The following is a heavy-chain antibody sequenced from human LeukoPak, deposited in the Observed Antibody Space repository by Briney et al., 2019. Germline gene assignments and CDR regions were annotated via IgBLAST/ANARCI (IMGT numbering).Heavy chain of an antibody. CDR3: ARVEFSSSSRDY. V-gene: IGHV4-39*01. Sequence: SETLSLTCTVSGGSISSFSYYWGWIRQPPGKGLEWIGSISYSGSTYYNPSLKSRVTISVDTSKNQFSLKLNSVTAADTAVYYCARVEFSSSSRDYWGQGTLVTVSS. D-gene: IGHD6-6*01. CDR2: ISYSGST. CDR1: GGSISSFSYY. J-gene: IGHJ4*02.